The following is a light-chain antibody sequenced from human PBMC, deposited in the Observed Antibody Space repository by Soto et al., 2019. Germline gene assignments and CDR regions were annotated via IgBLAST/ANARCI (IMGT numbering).Light chain of an antibody. CDR3: QKYNNALGT. J-gene: IGKJ1*01. CDR1: HDLSNY. CDR2: GAS. Sequence: DFQMTQSPSSMSASVGDRVTITCRASHDLSNYLAWYQHKPWKVPKVLIYGASTLQSGVPSRFSDSGSGTDFTLTISSLQPEDVATYYCQKYNNALGTFGQGTKVEIK. V-gene: IGKV1-27*01.